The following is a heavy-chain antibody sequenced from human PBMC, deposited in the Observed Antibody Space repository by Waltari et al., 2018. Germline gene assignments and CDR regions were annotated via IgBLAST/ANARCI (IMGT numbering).Heavy chain of an antibody. J-gene: IGHJ6*02. CDR1: GGTFSSYA. CDR2: IIPIFGTA. CDR3: AREGGGDSSGYYSVSSGMDV. V-gene: IGHV1-69*05. Sequence: QVQLVQSGAEVKKPGSSVKVSCKASGGTFSSYAISWVRQAPGQGLEWMGGIIPIFGTANYAQKFQGRVTITTDESTSTAYMELSSLRSEDTAVYYCAREGGGDSSGYYSVSSGMDVWGQGTTVTVSS. D-gene: IGHD3-22*01.